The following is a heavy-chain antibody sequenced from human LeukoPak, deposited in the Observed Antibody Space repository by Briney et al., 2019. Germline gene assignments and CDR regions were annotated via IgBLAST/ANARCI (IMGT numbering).Heavy chain of an antibody. Sequence: ASETLSLTCNVSGGSISSYFWTWIRQPAGKGLEWIGGIHASGTTNYNSSLKSRVSMSVDTSKNQFSLKLTSVTAADTAVYFCARDGADVYGRAFDYWGQGTLVTVSS. J-gene: IGHJ4*02. CDR1: GGSISSYF. D-gene: IGHD3-10*01. CDR2: IHASGTT. CDR3: ARDGADVYGRAFDY. V-gene: IGHV4-4*07.